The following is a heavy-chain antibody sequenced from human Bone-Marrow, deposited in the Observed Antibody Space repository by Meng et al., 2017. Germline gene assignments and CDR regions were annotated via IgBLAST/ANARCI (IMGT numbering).Heavy chain of an antibody. CDR2: INSDGSST. Sequence: GGSLRLSCAASGFTFSSYWMHWVRQAPGKGLVWVSRINSDGSSTSYADSVKGRFTISRDNSKNTLYLQMNSLRAEDTAVYYCARAEYSTDAFDIWGQGTMVTVSS. CDR1: GFTFSSYW. J-gene: IGHJ3*02. V-gene: IGHV3-74*01. CDR3: ARAEYSTDAFDI. D-gene: IGHD6-6*01.